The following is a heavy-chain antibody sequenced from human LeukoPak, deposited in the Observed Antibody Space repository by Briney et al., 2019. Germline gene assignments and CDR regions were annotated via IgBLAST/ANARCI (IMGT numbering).Heavy chain of an antibody. CDR1: GFTFSSYG. V-gene: IGHV3-33*01. D-gene: IGHD6-19*01. CDR3: AREGLMKQWQKVLDY. J-gene: IGHJ4*02. CDR2: IWYDGSNK. Sequence: PGGSLRLSCAASGFTFSSYGMHWVRQAPGKGLEWVAVIWYDGSNKYYADSVKGRFTISRDNSKNTLYLQMNSLRAEDTAVYYCAREGLMKQWQKVLDYWGQGTLVTVSS.